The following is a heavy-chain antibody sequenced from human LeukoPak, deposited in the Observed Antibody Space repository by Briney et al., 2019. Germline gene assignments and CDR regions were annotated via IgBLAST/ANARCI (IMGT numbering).Heavy chain of an antibody. D-gene: IGHD2-21*01. CDR2: ISSNGGTT. CDR3: AHFRGYCGC. J-gene: IGHJ4*02. CDR1: GFTFNSYG. V-gene: IGHV3-64D*09. Sequence: PGGSLRLSCSASGFTFNSYGMHWVRQAPGKGLEYVSAISSNGGTTYYADSVKGRFTISRDNSKNTVYLQMSSLRPEDTDVYYCAHFRGYCGCWGQGTLVTVSS.